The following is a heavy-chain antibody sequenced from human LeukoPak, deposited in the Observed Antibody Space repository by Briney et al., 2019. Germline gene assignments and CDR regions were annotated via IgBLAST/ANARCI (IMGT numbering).Heavy chain of an antibody. Sequence: SVKVSCKASGGTFSGYAISWVRQAPGQGLEWMGGIIPIFGTANYAQKFQGRVTITADESTSTAYMELSSLRSEDAAVYYCARLKTRYGDYVWFDPWGQGTLVTVSS. D-gene: IGHD4-17*01. J-gene: IGHJ5*02. CDR1: GGTFSGYA. CDR3: ARLKTRYGDYVWFDP. V-gene: IGHV1-69*13. CDR2: IIPIFGTA.